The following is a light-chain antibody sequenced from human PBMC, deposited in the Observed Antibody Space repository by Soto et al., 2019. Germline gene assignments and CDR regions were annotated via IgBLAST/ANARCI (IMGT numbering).Light chain of an antibody. V-gene: IGLV2-14*01. J-gene: IGLJ1*01. CDR3: GSYTRSRTYV. CDR2: EVS. Sequence: QSALTQPASVSGSPGQSITISCTGTSSDVGGYNYVSWCQQHPGKAPKLLIYEVSNRPSGVSHRFSGSKSGNTASLTISGLQAEDEADYYCGSYTRSRTYVFGTGTKVTVL. CDR1: SSDVGGYNY.